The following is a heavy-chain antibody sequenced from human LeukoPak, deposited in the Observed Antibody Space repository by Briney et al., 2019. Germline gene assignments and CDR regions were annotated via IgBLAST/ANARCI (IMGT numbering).Heavy chain of an antibody. CDR3: ARDRFDYFDY. Sequence: GGSLRLSCAASGFTFSSYAMHWVRQAPGKGLEWVAVISYDGSNKYYADSVKGRFTISRDNSKNTLYLQMNRLRAEDTAVYYCARDRFDYFDYWGQGTLVTVSS. V-gene: IGHV3-30-3*01. CDR1: GFTFSSYA. J-gene: IGHJ4*02. D-gene: IGHD3-16*01. CDR2: ISYDGSNK.